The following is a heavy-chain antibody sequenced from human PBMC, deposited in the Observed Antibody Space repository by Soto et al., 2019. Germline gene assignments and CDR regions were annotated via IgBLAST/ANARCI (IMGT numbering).Heavy chain of an antibody. CDR2: ISGSGGST. CDR1: GFTFSSYA. CDR3: AKLKSRSSGGYDG. Sequence: VGSLRLSCAASGFTFSSYAMSWVRQAPGKGLEWVSAISGSGGSTYYADSVKGRFTISRDNSKNTLYLQMNSLRAEDTAVYYGAKLKSRSSGGYDGWGQGNPGNGSS. V-gene: IGHV3-23*01. J-gene: IGHJ5*02. D-gene: IGHD6-19*01.